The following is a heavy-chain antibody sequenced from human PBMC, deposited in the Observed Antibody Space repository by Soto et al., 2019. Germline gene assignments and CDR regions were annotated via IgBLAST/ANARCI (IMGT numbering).Heavy chain of an antibody. D-gene: IGHD1-26*01. CDR3: ASRPSGSGFDP. CDR1: GGSISSGGYS. V-gene: IGHV4-30-2*01. J-gene: IGHJ5*02. Sequence: QLQLQESGSGLVKPSQTLSLTCAVSGGSISSGGYSWSWIRQPPGKGLECIGYIYHSGSTYYNPALKSRVTISVDRSKNQFSLKLSSVTAADTAVYYCASRPSGSGFDPWGQGTLVTVSS. CDR2: IYHSGST.